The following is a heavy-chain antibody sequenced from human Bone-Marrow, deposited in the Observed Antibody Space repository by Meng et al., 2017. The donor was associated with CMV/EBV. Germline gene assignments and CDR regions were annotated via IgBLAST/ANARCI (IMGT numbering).Heavy chain of an antibody. CDR2: IKQDGSER. V-gene: IGHV3-7*01. D-gene: IGHD2-2*01. Sequence: GESLKISCAASGFTLSNYWMTWVRQAPGMGLEWVANIKQDGSERYYVDSVRGRFTISRDNAKNSLYLQMNSLRAEDTAVYYCARDPLYCSSTSCYLWHAFDIWGQGTMVTVSS. CDR3: ARDPLYCSSTSCYLWHAFDI. J-gene: IGHJ3*02. CDR1: GFTLSNYW.